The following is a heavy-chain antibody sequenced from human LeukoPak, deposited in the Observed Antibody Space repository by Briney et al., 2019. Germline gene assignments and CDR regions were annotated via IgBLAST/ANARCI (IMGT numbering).Heavy chain of an antibody. V-gene: IGHV1-18*01. Sequence: ASVKVSCKASGYTFTSYGISWVRQAPGQGLEGMGWISAYNGNTNYAQKFQGRVTITADKSTSTAYMELSSLRSEDTAVCYCARRFCSSTTCAGTPRGAFDIWGQGTRVTVSS. J-gene: IGHJ3*02. CDR1: GYTFTSYG. CDR2: ISAYNGNT. D-gene: IGHD2-2*01. CDR3: ARRFCSSTTCAGTPRGAFDI.